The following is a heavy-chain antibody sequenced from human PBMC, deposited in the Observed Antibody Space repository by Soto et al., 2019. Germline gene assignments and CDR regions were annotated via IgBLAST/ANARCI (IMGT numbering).Heavy chain of an antibody. J-gene: IGHJ5*02. D-gene: IGHD6-6*01. CDR3: ARVGYRSSSVNWFDP. CDR1: GGSISSYY. V-gene: IGHV4-59*01. Sequence: PSETLPLTCTVSGGSISSYYWSWIRQPPGKGLEWIGYIYYSGSTNYNPSLKSRVTISVDTSKNQFSLKLSSVTPADTAPYYCARVGYRSSSVNWFDPWGQGTLVTVSS. CDR2: IYYSGST.